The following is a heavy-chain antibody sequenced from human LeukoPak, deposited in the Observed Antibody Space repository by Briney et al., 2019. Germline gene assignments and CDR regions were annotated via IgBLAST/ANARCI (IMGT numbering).Heavy chain of an antibody. D-gene: IGHD2-15*01. CDR1: GGSFSGYY. J-gene: IGHJ5*02. V-gene: IGHV4-34*01. CDR3: ARGKGYCSGGSCYSVRWFDP. CDR2: INHSGST. Sequence: PSETLSLTCAVYGGSFSGYYWSWIRQPPGKGLEWIGEINHSGSTNYNPSLKSRVTISVDTSKNQFSLKLSSVTAADTAVYYCARGKGYCSGGSCYSVRWFDPWGQGTLVTVSS.